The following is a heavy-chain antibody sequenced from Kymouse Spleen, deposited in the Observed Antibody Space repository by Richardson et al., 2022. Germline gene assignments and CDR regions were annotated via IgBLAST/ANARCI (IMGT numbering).Heavy chain of an antibody. CDR2: ISWNSGSI. CDR1: GFTFDDYA. Sequence: EVQLVESGGGLVQPGRSLRLSCAASGFTFDDYAMHWVRQAPGKGLEWVSGISWNSGSIGYADSVKGRFTISRDNAKNSLYLQMNSLRAEDTALYYCAKAPSGSYSVDAFDIWGQGTMVTVSS. J-gene: IGHJ3*02. CDR3: AKAPSGSYSVDAFDI. V-gene: IGHV3-9*01. D-gene: IGHD1-26*01.